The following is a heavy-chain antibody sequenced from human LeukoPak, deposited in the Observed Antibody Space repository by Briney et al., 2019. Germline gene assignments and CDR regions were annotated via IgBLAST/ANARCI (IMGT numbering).Heavy chain of an antibody. D-gene: IGHD2-2*01. V-gene: IGHV3-7*01. Sequence: PGGSLRLSCAASGFTFSSYWMSWVRQAPGKGLEWVANIKQDGSEKYYVDSVKGRFTISRDNAKNSLYLQMNSLRAEDTAVYYCAKTLYCTGTSCSSYFDYWGQGTLVTVSS. J-gene: IGHJ4*02. CDR1: GFTFSSYW. CDR2: IKQDGSEK. CDR3: AKTLYCTGTSCSSYFDY.